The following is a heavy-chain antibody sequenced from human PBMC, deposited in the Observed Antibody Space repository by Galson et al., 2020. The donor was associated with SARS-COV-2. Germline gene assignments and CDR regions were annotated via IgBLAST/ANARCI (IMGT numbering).Heavy chain of an antibody. CDR2: ISYDGSNK. D-gene: IGHD3-22*01. CDR1: GFTFSSYA. Sequence: GGSLRLSCAASGFTFSSYAMHWVRQAPGKGLEWVAVISYDGSNKYYADSVKGRFTISRDNSKNTLYLQMNSLRAEDTAVYYCARGGGNYYDRTGYWGQGTLVTVSS. CDR3: ARGGGNYYDRTGY. V-gene: IGHV3-30*01. J-gene: IGHJ4*02.